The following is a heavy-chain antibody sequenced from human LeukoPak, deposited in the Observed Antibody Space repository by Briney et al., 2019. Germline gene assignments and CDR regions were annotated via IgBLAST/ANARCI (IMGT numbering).Heavy chain of an antibody. J-gene: IGHJ6*03. CDR1: GGSISSYY. Sequence: SETLSLTCSDSGGSISSYYWSWIPQPPGNGLEWIGYIYYSGSTNYNPSLKSRVTISVDTSKNQFSLKLSSVTAADTAVYYCARTVWALGEPQTYYYYYMDVWGKGTTVTVSS. D-gene: IGHD3-10*01. CDR3: ARTVWALGEPQTYYYYYMDV. V-gene: IGHV4-59*01. CDR2: IYYSGST.